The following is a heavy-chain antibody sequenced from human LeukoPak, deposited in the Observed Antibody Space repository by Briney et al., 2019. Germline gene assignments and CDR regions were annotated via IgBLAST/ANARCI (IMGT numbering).Heavy chain of an antibody. CDR3: AKVLGSSWYPD. D-gene: IGHD6-13*01. V-gene: IGHV3-66*01. J-gene: IGHJ4*02. CDR1: GFTVSSNY. Sequence: GGSLRLSCAASGFTVSSNYMSWVRQAPGKGLEWVSVIYSGGSTYYADSVKGRFTISRDNSKNTLYLQMNSLRAEDTAVYYCAKVLGSSWYPDWGQGTLVTVSS. CDR2: IYSGGST.